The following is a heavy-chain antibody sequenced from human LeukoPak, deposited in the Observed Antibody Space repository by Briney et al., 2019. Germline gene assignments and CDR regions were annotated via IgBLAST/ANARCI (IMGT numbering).Heavy chain of an antibody. CDR2: ISAYNGNT. CDR1: GYSFTDYY. CDR3: ARLRNYDSSGYYRY. J-gene: IGHJ4*02. D-gene: IGHD3-22*01. V-gene: IGHV1-18*04. Sequence: EASVKVSCKASGYSFTDYYMHWVRQAPGQGLEWMGWISAYNGNTNYAQKLQGRVTMTTDTSTSTAYMELRSLRSDDTAVYYCARLRNYDSSGYYRYWGQGTLVTVSS.